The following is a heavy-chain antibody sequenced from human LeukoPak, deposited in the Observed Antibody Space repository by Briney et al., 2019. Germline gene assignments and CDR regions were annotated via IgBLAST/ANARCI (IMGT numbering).Heavy chain of an antibody. CDR3: AADSSGYANWFDP. CDR2: IYYSGST. D-gene: IGHD3-22*01. J-gene: IGHJ5*02. V-gene: IGHV4-59*01. CDR1: GGSISSYY. Sequence: SETLSLTCTVSGGSISSYYWSWIRQPPGKGLEWIGYIYYSGSTNYNPSLKSRDTISVDTSKNQFSLKLSSVTAADTAVYYCAADSSGYANWFDPWGQGTLVTVSS.